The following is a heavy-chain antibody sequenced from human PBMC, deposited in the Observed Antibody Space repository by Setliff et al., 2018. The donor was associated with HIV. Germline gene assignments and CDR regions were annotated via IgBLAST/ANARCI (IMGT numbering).Heavy chain of an antibody. CDR2: MNPNSGNT. CDR1: GYTFTNYD. Sequence: ASVKVSCKASGYTFTNYDLNWVRQASGQGLEWMGWMNPNSGNTGYAQKFQGRLAMTRNTSIGTAYMELSSLTSEDTAVYYCARGLGGYCSSVSCYEADHWGQGTLVTVSS. CDR3: ARGLGGYCSSVSCYEADH. J-gene: IGHJ5*02. V-gene: IGHV1-8*02. D-gene: IGHD2-2*01.